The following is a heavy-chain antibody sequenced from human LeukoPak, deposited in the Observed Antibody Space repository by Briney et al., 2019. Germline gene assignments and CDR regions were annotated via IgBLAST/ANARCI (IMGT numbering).Heavy chain of an antibody. Sequence: PSETLSLTCTVSGGSISTYYWSWIRQPAGKGLEWIGRIHTSGNTDYNPSLKSRVTISVDTSKNQFSLKLSSVTAADTAVYYCARITGVSSGDWFDPWGQGTLVTVSS. D-gene: IGHD7-27*01. CDR3: ARITGVSSGDWFDP. V-gene: IGHV4-4*07. J-gene: IGHJ5*02. CDR1: GGSISTYY. CDR2: IHTSGNT.